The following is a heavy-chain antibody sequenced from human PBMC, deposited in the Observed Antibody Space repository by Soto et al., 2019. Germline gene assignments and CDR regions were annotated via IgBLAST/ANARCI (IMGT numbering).Heavy chain of an antibody. CDR3: ARRSVSQSNAFDC. CDR1: GGTFRNLA. Sequence: QVQLVQSGAEVKKPGSSVKVSCKASGGTFRNLAINWVRQAPGQGLEWLGGFIPIIGGGINAQKFQGRVTLTPDESRSTADMQLSSLRSEDTAMYLGARRSVSQSNAFDCWGEGAMVTVSS. J-gene: IGHJ3*01. CDR2: FIPIIGGG. V-gene: IGHV1-69*01.